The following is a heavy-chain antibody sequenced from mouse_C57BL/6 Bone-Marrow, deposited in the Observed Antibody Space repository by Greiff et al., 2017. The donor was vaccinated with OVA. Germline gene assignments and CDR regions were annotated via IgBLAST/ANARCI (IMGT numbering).Heavy chain of an antibody. CDR3: ARPLRPGYYYAMDY. CDR1: GFTFSDYY. Sequence: DVKLVESGGGLVQPGGSLKLSCAASGFTFSDYYMYWVRQTPEKRLEWVAYISNGGGSTYYPDTVKGRFTISRDNAKNTLYLQMSRLKSEDTAMYYCARPLRPGYYYAMDYWGQGTSVTVSS. CDR2: ISNGGGST. V-gene: IGHV5-12*01. D-gene: IGHD2-12*01. J-gene: IGHJ4*01.